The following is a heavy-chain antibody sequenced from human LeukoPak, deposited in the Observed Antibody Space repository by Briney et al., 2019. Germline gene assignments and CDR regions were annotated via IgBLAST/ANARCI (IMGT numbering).Heavy chain of an antibody. Sequence: PGGSLRLSCAASGFTFSSYSMNWVRQAPGKGLEWVSSISSSSGYIYYADSVKGRFTISRDNAKNSLYLQMNSLRAEDTAVYYCARDRGRAGSSWMSWFDPWGQGTLVTVSS. D-gene: IGHD6-13*01. CDR2: ISSSSGYI. V-gene: IGHV3-21*01. J-gene: IGHJ5*02. CDR3: ARDRGRAGSSWMSWFDP. CDR1: GFTFSSYS.